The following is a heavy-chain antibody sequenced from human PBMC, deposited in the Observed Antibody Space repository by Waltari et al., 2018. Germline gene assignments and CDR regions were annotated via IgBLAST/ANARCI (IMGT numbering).Heavy chain of an antibody. V-gene: IGHV3-23*03. Sequence: EVQLLESGGGLVQPGGSLRLSCAASGFTFSSYAMSWVRQAPGKGLEWVSVIYSGGRTYYADSVKGRFTISRDNSKNTLYLQMNSLRAEDTAVYYCAKGGQQLAIDYWGQGTLVTVSS. CDR2: IYSGGRT. CDR3: AKGGQQLAIDY. CDR1: GFTFSSYA. D-gene: IGHD6-13*01. J-gene: IGHJ4*02.